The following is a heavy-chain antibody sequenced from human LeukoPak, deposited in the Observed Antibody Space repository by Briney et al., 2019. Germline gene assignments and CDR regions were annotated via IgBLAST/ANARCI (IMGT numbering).Heavy chain of an antibody. J-gene: IGHJ4*02. V-gene: IGHV3-11*01. D-gene: IGHD5-24*01. CDR1: GFTFSDYY. Sequence: PGGSLRLSCAASGFTFSDYYMSWIRQAPGKGLEWVSYISSSGSTIYYADSVKGRFTISRDNAKNSLYLQMNSLRAEDTAVYYCARDPGWWLQSYYFDYWGQGTLVTVSS. CDR3: ARDPGWWLQSYYFDY. CDR2: ISSSGSTI.